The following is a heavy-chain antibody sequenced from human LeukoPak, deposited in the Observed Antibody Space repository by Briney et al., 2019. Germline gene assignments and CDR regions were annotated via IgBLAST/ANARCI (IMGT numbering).Heavy chain of an antibody. Sequence: SETLSLTCAVYGGSFSGYYWSWIRQPPGKGLEWIGEINHSGSTNYNPSLKSRVTISVDTSKNQFSLKLSSVIAADTAVYYCARDRRYYYGSGKGNRGFDPWGQGTLVTVSS. D-gene: IGHD3-10*01. V-gene: IGHV4-34*01. CDR3: ARDRRYYYGSGKGNRGFDP. J-gene: IGHJ5*02. CDR2: INHSGST. CDR1: GGSFSGYY.